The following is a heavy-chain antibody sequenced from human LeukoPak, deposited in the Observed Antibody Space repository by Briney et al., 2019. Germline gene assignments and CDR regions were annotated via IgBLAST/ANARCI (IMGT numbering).Heavy chain of an antibody. V-gene: IGHV1-69*13. Sequence: GASVKVSCKASGYTFTSYYMHWVRQAPGQGLEWMGGIIPIFSTANYAQKFQGRVTITADESTSTAYMELSSLRSEDTAVYYCARGELRYCSSTSCYTGGYYYYYMDVWGKGTTVTVSS. CDR1: GYTFTSYY. CDR3: ARGELRYCSSTSCYTGGYYYYYMDV. CDR2: IIPIFSTA. J-gene: IGHJ6*03. D-gene: IGHD2-2*02.